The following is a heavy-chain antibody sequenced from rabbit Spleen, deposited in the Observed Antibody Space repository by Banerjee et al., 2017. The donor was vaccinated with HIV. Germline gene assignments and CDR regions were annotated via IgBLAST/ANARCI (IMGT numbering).Heavy chain of an antibody. D-gene: IGHD1-1*01. CDR3: ARDAISSSLITRLDL. V-gene: IGHV1S40*01. CDR2: IYTGDGKT. J-gene: IGHJ3*01. CDR1: GFSFSSYYY. Sequence: QSLEESGGDLVKPGASLTLTCTASGFSFSSYYYMCWVRQAPGKGLEWIACIYTGDGKTYYASWAKGRFTVSKTSSTTVTLQMTSLTAADTATYFCARDAISSSLITRLDLWGPGTLVTVS.